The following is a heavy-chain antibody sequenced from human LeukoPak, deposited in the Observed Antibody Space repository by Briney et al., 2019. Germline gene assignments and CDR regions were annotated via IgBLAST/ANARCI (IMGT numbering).Heavy chain of an antibody. CDR2: IKQDGSEK. CDR1: GFTFSSYW. V-gene: IGHV3-7*03. Sequence: QPGGSLRLSCAASGFTFSSYWMSWVRQAPGKGLEWVANIKQDGSEKYYVDSVKGRFTISRDNAKNSLYLQMNSLRAEDTAVYYCAKCKGHLGSGWRRDPNWFDPWGQGTLVTVSS. CDR3: AKCKGHLGSGWRRDPNWFDP. J-gene: IGHJ5*02. D-gene: IGHD6-19*01.